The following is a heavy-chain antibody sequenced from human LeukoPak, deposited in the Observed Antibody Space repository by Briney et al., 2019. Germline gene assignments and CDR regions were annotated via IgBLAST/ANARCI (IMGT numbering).Heavy chain of an antibody. CDR3: AREGVTMALDY. D-gene: IGHD3-10*01. J-gene: IGHJ4*02. Sequence: GGSLRLSFAASGFTFSSYEMNWVRQAPGKGLEWVSCISSSSSYIYYADSVKGRFTISRDNSKNTLYLKMNSLRAEDTAVYYCAREGVTMALDYWGQGTLVTVSS. CDR1: GFTFSSYE. CDR2: ISSSSSYI. V-gene: IGHV3-21*04.